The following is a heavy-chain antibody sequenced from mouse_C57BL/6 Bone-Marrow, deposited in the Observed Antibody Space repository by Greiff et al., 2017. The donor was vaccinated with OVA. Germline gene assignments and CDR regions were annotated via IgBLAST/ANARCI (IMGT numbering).Heavy chain of an antibody. CDR1: GYTFTDYY. CDR3: ARWGGYYYAMDY. Sequence: VQLQQSGPVLVKPGASVKMSCKASGYTFTDYYMNWVKQSHGKSLEWIGVINPYNGGTSYNQKIKGKATLTVDKSSSTAYMELNSLTSEDSAVYYCARWGGYYYAMDYWGQGTSVTVSS. J-gene: IGHJ4*01. V-gene: IGHV1-19*01. D-gene: IGHD2-2*01. CDR2: INPYNGGT.